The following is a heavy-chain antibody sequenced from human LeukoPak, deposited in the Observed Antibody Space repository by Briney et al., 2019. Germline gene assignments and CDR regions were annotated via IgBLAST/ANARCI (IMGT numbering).Heavy chain of an antibody. Sequence: SETLSLTCTVSGGSISSYYWTWIRQPPGKALEWIGYIYYSGSTNYNPSLKSRVTISVDTSKNQFSLKLSSVTAADTAVYYCARRTGGSGYYTGIFDYWGQGTLVTVSS. CDR3: ARRTGGSGYYTGIFDY. CDR2: IYYSGST. CDR1: GGSISSYY. J-gene: IGHJ4*02. D-gene: IGHD3-3*01. V-gene: IGHV4-59*01.